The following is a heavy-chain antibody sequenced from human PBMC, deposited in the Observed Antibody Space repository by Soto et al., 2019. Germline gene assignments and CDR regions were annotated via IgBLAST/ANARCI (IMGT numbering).Heavy chain of an antibody. CDR1: GFTFSSYS. Sequence: GEALKISCKASGFTFSSYSLGWVRHMPGKGLQWMGNIFSSDSSAKYSPSFVGQVTISVDRSINTAYLQWSSLKASDTAIYYCGTWSGRSWFDYLGPATLVT. J-gene: IGHJ4*02. D-gene: IGHD3-10*01. V-gene: IGHV5-51*01. CDR3: GTWSGRSWFDY. CDR2: IFSSDSSA.